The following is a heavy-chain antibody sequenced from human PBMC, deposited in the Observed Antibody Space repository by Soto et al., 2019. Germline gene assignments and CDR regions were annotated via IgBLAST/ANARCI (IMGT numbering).Heavy chain of an antibody. CDR2: IVVGSGNT. V-gene: IGHV1-58*01. D-gene: IGHD3-3*01. CDR1: RFTFTISV. CDR3: AAGGRELRFLEWLSRYYYYYGMDG. J-gene: IGHJ6*02. Sequence: APVKISSTASRFTFTISVVDWVRKARGQRLEWIGWIVVGSGNTNYAQKFQERVTITRDMSTSTAYMELSSLRSEDTAVYYCAAGGRELRFLEWLSRYYYYYGMDGWRQGTTVTISS.